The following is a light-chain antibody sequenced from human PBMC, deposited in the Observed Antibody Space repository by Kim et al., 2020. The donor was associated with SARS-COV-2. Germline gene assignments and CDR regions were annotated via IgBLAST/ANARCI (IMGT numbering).Light chain of an antibody. J-gene: IGLJ1*01. V-gene: IGLV3-1*01. CDR1: KLGDTY. CDR2: QDN. Sequence: VSPGQTASITCSGDKLGDTYACWYQQKPGQSPVLVIYQDNKRPSGIPERFSGSNSGNTATLTISGTQAMDEADYYCQAWDSSTYVFGTVTKVTVL. CDR3: QAWDSSTYV.